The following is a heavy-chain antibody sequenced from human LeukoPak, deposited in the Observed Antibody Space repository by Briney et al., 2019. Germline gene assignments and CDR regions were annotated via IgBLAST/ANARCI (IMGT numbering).Heavy chain of an antibody. D-gene: IGHD1-26*01. CDR2: ISSSSSYI. V-gene: IGHV3-21*01. Sequence: GGSLRLSCAASGFTVSSNYMNWVRQAPGKGLEWVSSISSSSSYIYYADSVKGRFTISRDNAKNSLYLQMNSLRAEDTAVYYCARGRGIVDNDFDYWGQGTLVTVSS. CDR3: ARGRGIVDNDFDY. J-gene: IGHJ4*02. CDR1: GFTVSSNY.